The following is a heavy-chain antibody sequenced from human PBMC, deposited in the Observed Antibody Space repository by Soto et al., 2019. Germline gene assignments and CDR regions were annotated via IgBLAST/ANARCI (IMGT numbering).Heavy chain of an antibody. CDR1: GFTVSSNY. V-gene: IGHV3-66*01. J-gene: IGHJ6*03. Sequence: GGSLRLSCAASGFTVSSNYMSWVRQAPGKGLEWVSVIYSGGSTYYADSVKGRFTISRDNSKNTLYLQLNSLRAEDTAVYYCARDRFKSKSDFWSGYYTGYYYYYMDVWGKGTTVTVSS. D-gene: IGHD3-3*01. CDR2: IYSGGST. CDR3: ARDRFKSKSDFWSGYYTGYYYYYMDV.